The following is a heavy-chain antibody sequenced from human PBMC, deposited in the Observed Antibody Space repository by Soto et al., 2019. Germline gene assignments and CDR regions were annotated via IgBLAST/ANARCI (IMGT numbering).Heavy chain of an antibody. J-gene: IGHJ6*02. CDR1: GLIFSNYG. V-gene: IGHV3-21*06. D-gene: IGHD6-13*01. CDR2: ISSGGEYI. CDR3: APDGAAGAVMGV. Sequence: EVQLVESGGGLVKPGGSLRLSCTASGLIFSNYGMNWVRQAAGKRPEWVSSISSGGEYIDYPDSVKGRLTISRDNANNIRYLQLPSLGVGDTAVYCCAPDGAAGAVMGVWGQGTAVTVSS.